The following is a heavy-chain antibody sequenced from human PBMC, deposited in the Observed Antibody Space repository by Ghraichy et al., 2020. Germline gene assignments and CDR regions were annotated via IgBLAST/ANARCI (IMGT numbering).Heavy chain of an antibody. V-gene: IGHV4-4*09. J-gene: IGHJ6*02. CDR3: ARLPRTVTWNGMDV. CDR1: GGSISSYY. Sequence: SETLSLTCTVSGGSISSYYWSWIRQPPGKGLEWIGYIYTSGSTNYNPSLKSRVTISVDTSKNQFSLKLSSVTAADTAVYYCARLPRTVTWNGMDVWGQGTTVTVSS. D-gene: IGHD4-17*01. CDR2: IYTSGST.